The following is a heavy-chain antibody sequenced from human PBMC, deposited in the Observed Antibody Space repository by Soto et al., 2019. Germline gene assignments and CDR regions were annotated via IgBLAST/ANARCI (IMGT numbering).Heavy chain of an antibody. CDR2: VRNKVNSYTT. Sequence: EVQLVESGGDLVQPGGSLRLSCAASGFSFSDHYMDWVRQAPGKGLEWVGRVRNKVNSYTTQYAASVKGRFTISRDDSKNSLYLQMNSLKTEDTAVYYCAKFAPDYFDYWGQGTLVTVSS. CDR1: GFSFSDHY. V-gene: IGHV3-72*01. J-gene: IGHJ4*02. CDR3: AKFAPDYFDY.